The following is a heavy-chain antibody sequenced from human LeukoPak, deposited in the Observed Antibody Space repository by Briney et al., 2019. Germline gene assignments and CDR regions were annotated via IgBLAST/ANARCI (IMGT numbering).Heavy chain of an antibody. D-gene: IGHD3-3*01. V-gene: IGHV4-39*07. Sequence: SETLSLTCTVSGGSISSSSYYWGWIRQPPGKGLEWIGSIYYSGSTYYNPSLKSRVTISVDTSKNQFSLKLSSVTAADTAVYYCARDRPHYDFWSAAPHFDYWGQGTLVTVSS. CDR2: IYYSGST. CDR3: ARDRPHYDFWSAAPHFDY. CDR1: GGSISSSSYY. J-gene: IGHJ4*02.